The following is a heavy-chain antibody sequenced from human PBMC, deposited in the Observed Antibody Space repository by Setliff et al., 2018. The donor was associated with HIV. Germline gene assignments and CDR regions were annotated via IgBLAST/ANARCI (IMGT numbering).Heavy chain of an antibody. CDR2: VYARGNT. Sequence: SETLSLTCTVSGGSISSDTFYWSWIRQPAGKGLEWIGHVYARGNTNYNPSLRSRVTISVDTSKNQFSLKLNSVTAADTAVYYCARHAVPHYYDSSGPSWGPGTLVTVSS. D-gene: IGHD3-22*01. J-gene: IGHJ5*02. V-gene: IGHV4-61*09. CDR1: GGSISSDTFY. CDR3: ARHAVPHYYDSSGPS.